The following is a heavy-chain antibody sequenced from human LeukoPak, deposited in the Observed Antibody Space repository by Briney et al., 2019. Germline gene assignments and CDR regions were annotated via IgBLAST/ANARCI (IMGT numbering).Heavy chain of an antibody. D-gene: IGHD4-23*01. V-gene: IGHV3-23*01. CDR3: AKDRDYGGINWFDP. CDR1: GFTFSSYA. CDR2: ISGSANSI. J-gene: IGHJ5*02. Sequence: PGGSLRLSCAASGFTFSSYAMSWVRQAPGKGLEWVSAISGSANSIYYADSVKGRFTISRDNSKNTLYLWMNSLRAEDTAVYYCAKDRDYGGINWFDPWGQGTLVTVSS.